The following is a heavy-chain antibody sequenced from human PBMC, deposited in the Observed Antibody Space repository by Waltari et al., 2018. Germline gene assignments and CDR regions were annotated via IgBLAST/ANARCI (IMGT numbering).Heavy chain of an antibody. V-gene: IGHV4-39*01. Sequence: QLQLQESGPGLVKPSETLSLTCSVSGPSITNRHSYWSWIRQPPGKGLEWVGSIYYRGGAYSDPSLKSRVAISLDTSKNRLSLKVRSGTVADTAIYFCARNMESPYNAPYYFYYLDVWGKGTTVTVSS. CDR3: ARNMESPYNAPYYFYYLDV. CDR2: IYYRGGA. D-gene: IGHD3-10*01. J-gene: IGHJ6*03. CDR1: GPSITNRHSY.